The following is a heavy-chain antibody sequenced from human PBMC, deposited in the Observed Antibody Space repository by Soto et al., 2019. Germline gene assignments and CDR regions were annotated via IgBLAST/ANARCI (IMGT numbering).Heavy chain of an antibody. V-gene: IGHV3-7*01. CDR3: ARTGDGHHDFLDY. Sequence: GGSLRLSCAASGFTFSSYWMNWVRQAPGKGLEWVANINQDGNEDNLLDSVKGRYTISRDNAKNSLFLQMNSLRVDDTAVYYCARTGDGHHDFLDYWGQGALVTVSS. CDR1: GFTFSSYW. CDR2: INQDGNED. J-gene: IGHJ4*02. D-gene: IGHD1-1*01.